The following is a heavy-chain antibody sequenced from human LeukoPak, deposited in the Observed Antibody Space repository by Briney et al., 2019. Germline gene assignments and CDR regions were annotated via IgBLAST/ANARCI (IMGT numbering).Heavy chain of an antibody. CDR1: GYTFTSYY. V-gene: IGHV1-18*04. Sequence: ASVKVSCKASGYTFTSYYMHWVRQAPGQGLEWMGWISAYNGNTNYAQKLQGRVTMTTDTSTNTAYMELRSLRSDDTAIYYCARDSCSSTSCYYFQHWGQGTLVTVSS. J-gene: IGHJ1*01. D-gene: IGHD2-2*01. CDR2: ISAYNGNT. CDR3: ARDSCSSTSCYYFQH.